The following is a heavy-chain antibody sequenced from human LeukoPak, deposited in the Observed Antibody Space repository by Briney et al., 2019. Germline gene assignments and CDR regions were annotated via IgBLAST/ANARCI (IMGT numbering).Heavy chain of an antibody. D-gene: IGHD1-1*01. CDR3: ARHRPPKGPATGYYFDY. CDR2: IYYSGST. CDR1: GGSISSSSYY. J-gene: IGHJ4*02. V-gene: IGHV4-39*01. Sequence: SETLSLTCTVSGGSISSSSYYWGWIRQPPGKGLEWIVSIYYSGSTYYNPSLKSRVTISVDTSKNQFSLKLSSVTAADTAVYYCARHRPPKGPATGYYFDYWGQGTLVTVSS.